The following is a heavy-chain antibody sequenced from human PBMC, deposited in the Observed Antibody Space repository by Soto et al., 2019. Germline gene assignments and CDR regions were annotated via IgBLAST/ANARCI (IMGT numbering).Heavy chain of an antibody. CDR2: ISYDGSNR. D-gene: IGHD6-19*01. V-gene: IGHV3-30-3*01. CDR3: ARDLRSSGCY. CDR1: GFTFSNYA. Sequence: QVQLVESGGGVIQPGGSLRLSGAAPGFTFSNYARPWVRRAPGKGREGVAFISYDGSNRYYGDSVKGRFTISRDNSKNTLFLQMNSLRGDDTAVYYCARDLRSSGCYWGQGTLVTVSS. J-gene: IGHJ4*02.